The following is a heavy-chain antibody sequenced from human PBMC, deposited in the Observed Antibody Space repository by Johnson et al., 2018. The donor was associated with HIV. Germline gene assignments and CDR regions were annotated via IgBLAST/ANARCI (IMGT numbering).Heavy chain of an antibody. V-gene: IGHV3-9*01. Sequence: VQLVESGGGVVRPGGSLRLSCAASGFNFDDYAMHWVRQAPGKGLEWVSGISWNSVSIGYADSVKGRFTISRDNAKNSLYLQMNSLRAEDTAVYYCAAAEYDAFDIWGQGTMVTVSS. CDR2: ISWNSVSI. CDR3: AAAEYDAFDI. J-gene: IGHJ3*02. D-gene: IGHD6-6*01. CDR1: GFNFDDYA.